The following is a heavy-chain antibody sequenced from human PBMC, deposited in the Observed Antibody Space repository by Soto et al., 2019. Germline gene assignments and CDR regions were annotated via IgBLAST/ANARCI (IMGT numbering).Heavy chain of an antibody. V-gene: IGHV2-5*02. D-gene: IGHD3-10*01. CDR3: AHCRVWFGESGMDV. CDR1: GFSLSTSGVG. CDR2: IYWGDDK. J-gene: IGHJ6*02. Sequence: QITLKESGPTLVKPTQTLTLTCTFSGFSLSTSGVGVGWIRQPPGKALEWLALIYWGDDKRYSPSLKSRLTITKDTSKNQVVLTMTSMDPVDTATYYCAHCRVWFGESGMDVWGQGTTVTVSS.